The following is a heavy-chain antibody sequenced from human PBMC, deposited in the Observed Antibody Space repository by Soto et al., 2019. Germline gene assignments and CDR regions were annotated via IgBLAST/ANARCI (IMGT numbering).Heavy chain of an antibody. CDR1: GGTFSSYA. D-gene: IGHD2-2*01. V-gene: IGHV1-69*12. Sequence: QVQLVQSGAEVKKPGSSVKVSCKASGGTFSSYAISWVRQAPGQGLEWMGGIIPIFGTANYAQKFQGRVPITADESTSTAYMELSSLRSEDTAVYYCAREGYCISTSCDEAFDIWGQGTMVTVSS. CDR3: AREGYCISTSCDEAFDI. J-gene: IGHJ3*02. CDR2: IIPIFGTA.